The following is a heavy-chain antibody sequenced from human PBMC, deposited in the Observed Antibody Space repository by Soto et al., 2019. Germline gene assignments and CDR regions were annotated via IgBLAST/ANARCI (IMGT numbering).Heavy chain of an antibody. J-gene: IGHJ3*02. Sequence: LRLSCAASGFTFSSYAMTWVRQAPGKGPEWVSSISASGGSTYYADAVSGRFTISRDNSKNTLSLQMHSLRVEDTALYYCAKDPNGDYVGAFAIWGQGTTVTVSS. CDR1: GFTFSSYA. D-gene: IGHD4-17*01. V-gene: IGHV3-23*01. CDR3: AKDPNGDYVGAFAI. CDR2: ISASGGST.